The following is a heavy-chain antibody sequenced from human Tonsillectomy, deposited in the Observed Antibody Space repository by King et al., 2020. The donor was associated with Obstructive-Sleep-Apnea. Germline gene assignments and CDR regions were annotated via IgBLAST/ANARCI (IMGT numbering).Heavy chain of an antibody. CDR2: IYYSGST. CDR3: ARQREDYDILTGYPYYFDY. J-gene: IGHJ4*02. V-gene: IGHV4-39*01. CDR1: GGSISSSSYY. Sequence: QLQESGPGLVKPSETLSLTCTVSGGSISSSSYYWGWIRQPPGKGLEWIGSIYYSGSTYYNPSLKSRVTISVDTSKNQFSLKLSSVTAADTAVYYCARQREDYDILTGYPYYFDYWGQGTLVTVSS. D-gene: IGHD3-9*01.